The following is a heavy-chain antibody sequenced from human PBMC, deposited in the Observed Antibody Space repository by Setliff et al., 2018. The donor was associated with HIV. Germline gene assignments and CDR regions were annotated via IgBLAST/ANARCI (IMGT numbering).Heavy chain of an antibody. CDR3: ARGHEWSKVGRY. V-gene: IGHV4-34*01. J-gene: IGHJ4*02. CDR1: SGSFGANY. Sequence: SETLSLTCAVDSGSFGANYLTWIRQPPGKGLEWIGEIHPSGHTYYNPSLQSRVTMSFDTSRNHFSLKLHSVSAADTAVYYCARGHEWSKVGRYWGQGTLVTVSS. D-gene: IGHD3-3*01. CDR2: IHPSGHT.